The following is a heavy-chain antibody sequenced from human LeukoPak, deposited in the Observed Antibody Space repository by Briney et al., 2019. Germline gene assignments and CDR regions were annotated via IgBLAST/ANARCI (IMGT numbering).Heavy chain of an antibody. CDR1: GGSISSKDYY. D-gene: IGHD1-26*01. V-gene: IGHV4-39*07. Sequence: SETLSLTCTVSGGSISSKDYYWGWIRQPPGKALEWIVSFYFSGNTYYNPSLKRRVTMSVDTSKNQLSLKLSSVTAADTAVYYCVNIISGSYLFDAFDIWGQGTMVTVSS. J-gene: IGHJ3*02. CDR3: VNIISGSYLFDAFDI. CDR2: FYFSGNT.